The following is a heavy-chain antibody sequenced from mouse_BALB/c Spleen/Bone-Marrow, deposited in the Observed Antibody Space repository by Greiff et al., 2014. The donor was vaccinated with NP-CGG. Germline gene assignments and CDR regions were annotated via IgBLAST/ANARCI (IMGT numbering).Heavy chain of an antibody. V-gene: IGHV1-87*01. CDR1: GYTFTSYW. D-gene: IGHD2-2*01. CDR3: ARFYGYDGMDY. CDR2: IYSGDGDT. J-gene: IGHJ4*01. Sequence: VKVVESGAELARPGASVKLSCKASGYTFTSYWMQWVKQRPGQGLEWIGAIYSGDGDTRYTQKFKGKATLTADKSSSTAYMQLSSLASEDSAVYYCARFYGYDGMDYWGQGTSVTVSS.